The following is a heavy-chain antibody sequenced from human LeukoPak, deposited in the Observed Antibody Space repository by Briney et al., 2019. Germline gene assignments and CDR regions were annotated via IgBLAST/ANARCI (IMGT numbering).Heavy chain of an antibody. CDR2: IYYSGST. V-gene: IGHV4-39*01. J-gene: IGHJ4*02. Sequence: SETLSLTCTVSGGSISSSSYYWGWIRQPPGKGLEWIGSIYYSGSTYYNPSLKSRVTISVDTSKNQFSLKLSSVTAADTAVYYCATSGMLDYWGQGTLVTVSS. CDR1: GGSISSSSYY. CDR3: ATSGMLDY. D-gene: IGHD2-15*01.